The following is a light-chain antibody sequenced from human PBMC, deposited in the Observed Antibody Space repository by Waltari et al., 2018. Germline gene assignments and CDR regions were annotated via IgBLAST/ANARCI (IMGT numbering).Light chain of an antibody. J-gene: IGKJ2*01. CDR3: LQYNKYPYT. CDR2: FAS. V-gene: IGKV1-17*01. CDR1: QDIRSH. Sequence: IQMTQSPSSLSASVGDRVTITCRAIQDIRSHLGWYQQKPGRAPKRLIYFASILQSGVPSRFSGSGSGTEFTLTMNSLLPEDFATYYCLQYNKYPYTFGRGTKVEIK.